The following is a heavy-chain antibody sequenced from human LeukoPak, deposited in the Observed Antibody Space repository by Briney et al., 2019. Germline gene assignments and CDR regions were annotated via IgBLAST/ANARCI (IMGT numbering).Heavy chain of an antibody. Sequence: GGSLRLSCAASGFTFSSYEMNWVRQAPGKGLEWVSYISSSGSTIYYADSVKGRFTISRDNAKNSLYLQMNSLRAEDTAVYYCARGVNDAFDIWGQGTMVPVSS. CDR1: GFTFSSYE. V-gene: IGHV3-48*03. J-gene: IGHJ3*02. CDR2: ISSSGSTI. CDR3: ARGVNDAFDI.